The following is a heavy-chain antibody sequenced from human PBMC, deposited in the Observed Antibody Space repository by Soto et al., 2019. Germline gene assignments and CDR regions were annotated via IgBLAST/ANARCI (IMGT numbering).Heavy chain of an antibody. CDR1: SGSISSYY. J-gene: IGHJ4*02. CDR3: ASSGSYFDY. CDR2: IYYSGNT. V-gene: IGHV4-59*01. Sequence: PSETLSLTCTVSSGSISSYYWSWIRQPPGKGLEWIGYIYYSGNTNYNPSLKSRVTISVDTSKNQFSLNLSSVTAADTAVYYCASSGSYFDYWGQGTLVTVSS. D-gene: IGHD1-26*01.